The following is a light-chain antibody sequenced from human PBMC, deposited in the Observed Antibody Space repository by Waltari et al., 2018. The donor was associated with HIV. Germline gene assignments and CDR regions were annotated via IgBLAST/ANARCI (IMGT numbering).Light chain of an antibody. Sequence: EIVLTQSPGTLSLSPGERATLSCRASQSVSSSYLDWYQQTPGQAPRLLIYGASSRATGIPDRFSGSGSGTDFTLTISRLEPEDFAVYYCQQYGSSPTFGQGTKLEIK. J-gene: IGKJ2*01. CDR2: GAS. CDR3: QQYGSSPT. V-gene: IGKV3-20*01. CDR1: QSVSSSY.